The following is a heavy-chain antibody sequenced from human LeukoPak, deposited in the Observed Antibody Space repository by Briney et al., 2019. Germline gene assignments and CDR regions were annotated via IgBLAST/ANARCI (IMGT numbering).Heavy chain of an antibody. CDR1: GFTFSTHA. CDR2: ITGTSGHT. V-gene: IGHV3-23*01. D-gene: IGHD1-1*01. Sequence: GGPLRLSCAASGFTFSTHAMSWVRQAPGKGREGVSAITGTSGHTYYAASVEGRFTVSREISKNTLYLQMSSLRAEDTAMYYCAKVRDTKDWYKDAFDVWGQGTRVTVSS. CDR3: AKVRDTKDWYKDAFDV. J-gene: IGHJ3*01.